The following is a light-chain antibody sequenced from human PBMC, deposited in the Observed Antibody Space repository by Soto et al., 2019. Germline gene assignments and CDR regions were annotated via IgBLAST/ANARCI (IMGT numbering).Light chain of an antibody. J-gene: IGLJ1*01. V-gene: IGLV1-44*01. CDR1: SSNIGSNT. CDR3: AAWDDSLNGYV. CDR2: INS. Sequence: QSVLTQSPSASGTPGQRVTIACSGSSSNIGSNTVNWYQQIPGTAPKLLMYINSQRPSGVPERFSGSKSGTSASLAISGLQSEDEADYYCAAWDDSLNGYVFGTGTKVTVL.